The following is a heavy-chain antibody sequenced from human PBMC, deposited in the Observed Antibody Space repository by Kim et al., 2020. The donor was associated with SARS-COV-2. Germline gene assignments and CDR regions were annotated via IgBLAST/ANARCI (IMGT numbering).Heavy chain of an antibody. V-gene: IGHV3-7*01. D-gene: IGHD6-13*01. J-gene: IGHJ4*02. CDR3: ARVYGGSWCFDY. Sequence: KYHVDCGKGRLTISRDNAKNSLDLQMNSLRAEDTAVYYCARVYGGSWCFDYGGQGTLVTVSS. CDR2: K.